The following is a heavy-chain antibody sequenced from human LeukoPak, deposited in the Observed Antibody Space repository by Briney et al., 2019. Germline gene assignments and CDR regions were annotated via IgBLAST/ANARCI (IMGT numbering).Heavy chain of an antibody. V-gene: IGHV1-18*01. D-gene: IGHD6-13*01. CDR1: GYTFTTDG. CDR2: ISAYNGNT. CDR3: AGKRPIAAAATGWFDP. Sequence: ASVKVSCKASGYTFTTDGITWVRQAPGQGLEGMGWISAYNGNTHYAQKLQGRVTMTTDTSTSTACMELTSLRSDDTAVYYCAGKRPIAAAATGWFDPWGQGTLVTVSS. J-gene: IGHJ5*02.